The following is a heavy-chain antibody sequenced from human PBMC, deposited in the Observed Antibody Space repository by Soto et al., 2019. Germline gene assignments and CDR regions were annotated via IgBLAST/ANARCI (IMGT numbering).Heavy chain of an antibody. J-gene: IGHJ3*02. CDR3: ARTERITIFGVVRWAFDI. Sequence: GASVKVSCKASGYTFTSYAMNWVRQAPGQGLERMGWINTNTGNPTYAQGFTGRFVFSLDTSVSTAYLQICSLKAEDTAVFYCARTERITIFGVVRWAFDICGQGTMVTVSS. D-gene: IGHD3-3*01. CDR1: GYTFTSYA. CDR2: INTNTGNP. V-gene: IGHV7-4-1*01.